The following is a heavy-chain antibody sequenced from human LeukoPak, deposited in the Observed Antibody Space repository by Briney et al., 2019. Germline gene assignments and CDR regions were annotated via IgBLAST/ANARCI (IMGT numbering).Heavy chain of an antibody. D-gene: IGHD2-15*01. CDR2: IGAGGTFT. J-gene: IGHJ4*02. V-gene: IGHV3-23*01. CDR3: ARTGVVAATVDY. Sequence: PGGSLRLSCTASGFTFSSYAMNWVRQAPGKGLEWVSGIGAGGTFTYYADSVKGRFTISRDNSRNTLYLQMNSLRAEDTAVYYCARTGVVAATVDYWGQGTLVTVSS. CDR1: GFTFSSYA.